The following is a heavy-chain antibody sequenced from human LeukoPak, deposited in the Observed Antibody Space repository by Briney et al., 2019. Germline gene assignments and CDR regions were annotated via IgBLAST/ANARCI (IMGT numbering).Heavy chain of an antibody. CDR2: IYHSGST. Sequence: PSETLSLTCAVSGGSISSGGYSWNWIRQPPGKGLEWIGYIYHSGSTYYNPSLKSRVTISVDRSKNQFSLKLNSVTAADTAVYFCARSPITLIGGVIQAHYGMDVWGQGTTVTVSS. CDR3: ARSPITLIGGVIQAHYGMDV. CDR1: GGSISSGGYS. V-gene: IGHV4-30-2*01. D-gene: IGHD3-10*01. J-gene: IGHJ6*02.